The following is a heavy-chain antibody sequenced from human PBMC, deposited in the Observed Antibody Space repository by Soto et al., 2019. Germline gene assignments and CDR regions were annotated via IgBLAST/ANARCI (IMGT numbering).Heavy chain of an antibody. J-gene: IGHJ6*02. CDR3: ASSGPAVLKGFYYPDMDV. Sequence: SETLSLTCSLYGESFCGHYWSWIRQPPGKGLQRIRGLKHSGNTNYNPTRKSPVTISVDTSNNQFPLKLNSLTAADTAVYYYASSGPAVLKGFYYPDMDVWGQGTTVTVSS. CDR1: GESFCGHY. V-gene: IGHV4-34*01. CDR2: LKHSGNT. D-gene: IGHD2-2*01.